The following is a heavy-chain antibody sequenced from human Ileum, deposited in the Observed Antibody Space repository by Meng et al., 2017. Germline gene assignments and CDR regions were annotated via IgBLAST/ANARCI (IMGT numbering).Heavy chain of an antibody. CDR1: GFTFSSYW. CDR3: AREPYYDILTGYSDYFDY. V-gene: IGHV3-7*01. D-gene: IGHD3-9*01. CDR2: IKQDGSEK. Sequence: GESLKISCEASGFTFSSYWMSWVRQAPGKGLEWVANIKQDGSEKYYVDSVKGRFTISRDNAKNSLYLQMNSLRAEDTAVYYCAREPYYDILTGYSDYFDYWGQGTLVTVSS. J-gene: IGHJ4*02.